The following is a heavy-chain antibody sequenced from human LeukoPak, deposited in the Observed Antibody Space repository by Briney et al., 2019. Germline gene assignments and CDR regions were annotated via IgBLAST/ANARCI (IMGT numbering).Heavy chain of an antibody. CDR2: ISHDGSNK. J-gene: IGHJ4*02. CDR3: ALGGTYFDY. Sequence: PGGSLRLSCAASGFIFSSYGMHWVRQAPGKGLEWVAVISHDGSNKYYADSVKGRFTISRDNSKNTLYLQMNSLRAEDTAVYYCALGGTYFDYWGQGILVTVSS. CDR1: GFIFSSYG. D-gene: IGHD1-7*01. V-gene: IGHV3-30*03.